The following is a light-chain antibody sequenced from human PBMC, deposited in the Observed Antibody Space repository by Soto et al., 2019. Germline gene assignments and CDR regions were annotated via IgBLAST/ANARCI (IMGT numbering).Light chain of an antibody. CDR1: HDLSNY. Sequence: GDRVTITCRARHDLSNYLAWYQQKPGKIPKLLIYAASTLQSGVPSRFSGSGSGADFTLTISSLQPEDVATYYCQKYNSAPPFTFGPGTKVDIK. CDR3: QKYNSAPPFT. V-gene: IGKV1-27*01. J-gene: IGKJ3*01. CDR2: AAS.